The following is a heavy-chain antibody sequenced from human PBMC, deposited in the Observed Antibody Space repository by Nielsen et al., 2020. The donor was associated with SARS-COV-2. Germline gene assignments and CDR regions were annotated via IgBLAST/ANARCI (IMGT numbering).Heavy chain of an antibody. D-gene: IGHD6-13*01. CDR2: INWRGSAT. CDR3: ARDRGGEQLEPPYY. V-gene: IGHV3-20*04. J-gene: IGHJ4*02. Sequence: GESLKISCTTSGFTFDDYGMNWVRQVPGKGLEWVSGINWRGSATRYADSVKGRFTVSRHNVDNSLFLQMDGLRAEDTALYYCARDRGGEQLEPPYYWGQGTLVTVSS. CDR1: GFTFDDYG.